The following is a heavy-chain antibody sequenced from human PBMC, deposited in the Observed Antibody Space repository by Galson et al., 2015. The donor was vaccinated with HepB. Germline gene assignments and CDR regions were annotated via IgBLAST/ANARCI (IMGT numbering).Heavy chain of an antibody. CDR3: ARANYGGNAFDY. V-gene: IGHV3-21*01. CDR1: GFTFSSYS. D-gene: IGHD4-23*01. Sequence: LRLSCAASGFTFSSYSMNWVRQAPGKGLEWVSSISSSSSYIYYADSVKGRFTISRDNAKNSLYLQMNSLRAEDTAVYYCARANYGGNAFDYWGQGTLVTVSS. J-gene: IGHJ4*02. CDR2: ISSSSSYI.